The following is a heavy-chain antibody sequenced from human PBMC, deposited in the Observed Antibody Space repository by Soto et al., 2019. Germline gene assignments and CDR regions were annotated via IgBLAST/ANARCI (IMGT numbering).Heavy chain of an antibody. D-gene: IGHD2-2*01. Sequence: GASVKVSCKASGGTFSSYAISWVRQAPGQGLEWMGGFIPIFGTANYAQKFQGRVTITADESTSTAYMELSSLRSEDTAVYYCARGADIVLVPAAMMDRTKTWFDPWGQGTLVTVSS. V-gene: IGHV1-69*13. CDR1: GGTFSSYA. CDR3: ARGADIVLVPAAMMDRTKTWFDP. J-gene: IGHJ5*02. CDR2: FIPIFGTA.